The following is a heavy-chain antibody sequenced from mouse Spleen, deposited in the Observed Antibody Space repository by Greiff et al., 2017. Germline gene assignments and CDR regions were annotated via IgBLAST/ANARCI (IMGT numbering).Heavy chain of an antibody. D-gene: IGHD2-4*01. CDR2: INYDGSST. Sequence: EVKLVESEGGLVQPGSSMKLSCTASGFTFSDYYMAWVRQVPEKGLEWVANINYDGSSTYYLDSLKSRFIISRDNAKNILYLQMSSLKSEDTATYYCARSGRINWYFDVWGAGTTVTVSS. CDR3: ARSGRINWYFDV. J-gene: IGHJ1*01. V-gene: IGHV5-16*01. CDR1: GFTFSDYY.